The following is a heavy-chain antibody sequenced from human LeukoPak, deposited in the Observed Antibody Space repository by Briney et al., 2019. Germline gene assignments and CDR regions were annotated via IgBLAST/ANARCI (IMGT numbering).Heavy chain of an antibody. CDR1: GGSISSGGYY. V-gene: IGHV4-30-2*01. Sequence: SETLSLTCTVSGGSISSGGYYWSWIRQPPGKGLEWIGYIYHSGSTYYNPSLKSRVTISVDRSKNQFSLKLSSVTAADTAVYYCARAWSARREEFDYWGQGTLVTVSS. D-gene: IGHD6-6*01. CDR2: IYHSGST. CDR3: ARAWSARREEFDY. J-gene: IGHJ4*02.